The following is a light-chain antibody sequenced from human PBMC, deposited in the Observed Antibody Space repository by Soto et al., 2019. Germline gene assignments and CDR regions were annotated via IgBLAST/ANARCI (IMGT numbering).Light chain of an antibody. CDR1: QSVSSTS. CDR2: GAS. Sequence: EIVLTQSPGTLSLSPGERAALSCRASQSVSSTSLAWYQQKPGQAPRLLIYGASSRATGIPDRFSGSGSGTDFTLTISRLEPEDFAVYYCQQYNGPPLTFGGGTKVEIK. V-gene: IGKV3-20*01. J-gene: IGKJ4*01. CDR3: QQYNGPPLT.